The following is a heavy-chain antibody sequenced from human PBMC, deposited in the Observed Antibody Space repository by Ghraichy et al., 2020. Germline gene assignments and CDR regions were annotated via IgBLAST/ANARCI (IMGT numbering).Heavy chain of an antibody. V-gene: IGHV3-48*03. CDR2: ISSSGSTI. J-gene: IGHJ4*02. Sequence: GGSLRLSCAASGFTFSSYEMNWVRQAPGKGLEWVSYISSSGSTIYYADSVKGRFTISRDNAKNSLYLQMNSLRAEDTAVYYCAREEYDSSGYQPFDYWGQGTLVTVSS. CDR1: GFTFSSYE. D-gene: IGHD3-22*01. CDR3: AREEYDSSGYQPFDY.